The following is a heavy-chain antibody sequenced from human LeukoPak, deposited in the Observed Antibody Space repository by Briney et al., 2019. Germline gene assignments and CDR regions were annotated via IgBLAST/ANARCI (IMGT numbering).Heavy chain of an antibody. CDR2: INPDSGGT. J-gene: IGHJ4*02. CDR3: ARVASAVYSDY. Sequence: ASVKVSCKASGYTFTGYYIHWVRQAPGQGLEWMGWINPDSGGTNYTQIFQGRVTMTRDTSISTAYMELNRLRSDDTAVYYCARVASAVYSDYWGQGTLVTVSS. V-gene: IGHV1-2*02. CDR1: GYTFTGYY.